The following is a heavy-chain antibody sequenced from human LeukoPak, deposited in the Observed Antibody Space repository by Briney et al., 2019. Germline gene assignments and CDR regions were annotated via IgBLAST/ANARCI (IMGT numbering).Heavy chain of an antibody. D-gene: IGHD3-22*01. CDR2: INPSGGST. J-gene: IGHJ2*01. CDR3: ARDLVNYYDSSGYYPRGDRRYFDL. V-gene: IGHV1-46*01. CDR1: GYTFTGYY. Sequence: ASVKVSCKASGYTFTGYYMHWVRQAPGQGLEWMGIINPSGGSTSYAQKFQGRVTLTRDMSTSTVYMDLSSLRSEDTAVYYCARDLVNYYDSSGYYPRGDRRYFDLWGRGTLVTVSS.